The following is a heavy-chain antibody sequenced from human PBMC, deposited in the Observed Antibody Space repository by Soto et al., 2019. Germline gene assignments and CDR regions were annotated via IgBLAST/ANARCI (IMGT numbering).Heavy chain of an antibody. Sequence: KFQGRVTITRDTSASTAYMELSSLRSEDTAVYYCARAFPKILRYFDWPPFFDYWGQGTLVTVSS. J-gene: IGHJ4*02. CDR3: ARAFPKILRYFDWPPFFDY. V-gene: IGHV1-3*01. D-gene: IGHD3-9*01.